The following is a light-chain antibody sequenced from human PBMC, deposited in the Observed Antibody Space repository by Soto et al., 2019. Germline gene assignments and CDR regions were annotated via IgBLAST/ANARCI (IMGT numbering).Light chain of an antibody. J-gene: IGKJ3*01. CDR2: AAS. CDR1: QSVSSNY. V-gene: IGKV3-20*01. Sequence: EIVLTQSPGTLSLSPGERATLSCRASQSVSSNYLAWYRQKPGQAPKLLIYAASSRATGTPDRFSGSGSGTDFTLTISRLEPDDFAVYYCQQYGSSFTFGPGTKVDIK. CDR3: QQYGSSFT.